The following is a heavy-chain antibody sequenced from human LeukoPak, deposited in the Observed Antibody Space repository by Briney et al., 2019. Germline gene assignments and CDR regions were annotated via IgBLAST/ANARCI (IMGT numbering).Heavy chain of an antibody. CDR1: GGSISSYY. CDR3: ARVPVAGRTIDY. J-gene: IGHJ4*02. CDR2: IYYSGST. D-gene: IGHD6-19*01. Sequence: SETLSLTCTVCGGSISSYYWSWIRQPPGKGLEWIGYIYYSGSTNYNPSLKSRVTISVDTSKNQFSLKLSSVTAADTAVYYCARVPVAGRTIDYWGQGTLVTVSS. V-gene: IGHV4-59*01.